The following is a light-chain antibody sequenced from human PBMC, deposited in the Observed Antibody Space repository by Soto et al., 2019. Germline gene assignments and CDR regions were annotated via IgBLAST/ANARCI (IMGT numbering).Light chain of an antibody. V-gene: IGKV1-33*01. CDR2: DAS. J-gene: IGKJ5*01. CDR3: QQYSHLIT. Sequence: DIHMTQSPSSVSAPAFESSTIPCQASQDISNYLNWYQQKLGKAPKLLISDASNMETGVTSRFSGSGSGTDFTFTILSLEPEDIDTYYCQQYSHLITFGQGTRLEIK. CDR1: QDISNY.